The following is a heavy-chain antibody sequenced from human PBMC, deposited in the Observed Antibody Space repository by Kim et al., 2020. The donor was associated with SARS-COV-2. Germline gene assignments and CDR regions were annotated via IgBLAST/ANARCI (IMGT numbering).Heavy chain of an antibody. V-gene: IGHV4-39*07. CDR2: VYYSGST. J-gene: IGHJ4*02. Sequence: SETLSLTCTVSGGSINSGSYYWGWVRQPPGKGLEWIGSVYYSGSTYYTPSLMSRVILSIDTSKNQFSLRLTSVTAADTAVYYCARADFGVAASFDLWGQGTLVTVSS. CDR1: GGSINSGSYY. CDR3: ARADFGVAASFDL. D-gene: IGHD3-3*01.